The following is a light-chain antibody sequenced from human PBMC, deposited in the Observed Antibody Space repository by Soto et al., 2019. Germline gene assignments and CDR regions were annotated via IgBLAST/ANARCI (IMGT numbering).Light chain of an antibody. J-gene: IGKJ1*01. V-gene: IGKV3-11*01. CDR3: QQRTDGWT. Sequence: EMVLTQSPATLSLSPGERATLSCRASQSVSSSLGWYQQKPGQPPRLLIYDASKRATGIPARFSGSGSGTDFTLAISSLEPEDFAVYFCQQRTDGWTLSQGTKVDIK. CDR1: QSVSSS. CDR2: DAS.